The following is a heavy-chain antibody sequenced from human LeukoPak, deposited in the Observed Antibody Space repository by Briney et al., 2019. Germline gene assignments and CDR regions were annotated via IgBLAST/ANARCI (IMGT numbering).Heavy chain of an antibody. D-gene: IGHD2-2*01. CDR3: ARATRHIVVVPAAIMFDP. J-gene: IGHJ5*02. Sequence: GASVKVSCKASGYTFTGYYMHWVRQAPGQGLGWMGRINPNSGGTNYAQKFQGRVTMTRDTSISTAYMELSRLRSDDTAMYYCARATRHIVVVPAAIMFDPWGQGTLVTVSS. V-gene: IGHV1-2*06. CDR2: INPNSGGT. CDR1: GYTFTGYY.